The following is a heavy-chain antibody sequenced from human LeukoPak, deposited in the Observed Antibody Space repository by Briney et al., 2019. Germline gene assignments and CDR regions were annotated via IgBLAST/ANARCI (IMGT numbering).Heavy chain of an antibody. CDR3: ARNRVGATGILAIYYYYGMDV. V-gene: IGHV1-46*01. J-gene: IGHJ6*02. CDR1: GYTFTSYY. Sequence: GASVKVSCKASGYTFTSYYMHWVRQAPGQGLEWMGIINPSGGSTSYAQKFQGRVTMTRDTSTSTVYMELSSLRSEDTAVYYCARNRVGATGILAIYYYYGMDVWGRGTTVTVSS. D-gene: IGHD1-26*01. CDR2: INPSGGST.